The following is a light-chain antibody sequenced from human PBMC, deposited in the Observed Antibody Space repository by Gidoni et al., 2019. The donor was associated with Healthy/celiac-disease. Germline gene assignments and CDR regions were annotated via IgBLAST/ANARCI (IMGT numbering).Light chain of an antibody. Sequence: QSVLTQPPSVSGAPGQRVTISCTGSSSNSGAGYDVHWYQQLPGTAPKLLIYGNSNRPSGVPDRFSGSKSGTSASLAITGLQAEDEADYYCQSYDSSLSEVFGTGTKVTVL. CDR1: SSNSGAGYD. CDR3: QSYDSSLSEV. CDR2: GNS. V-gene: IGLV1-40*01. J-gene: IGLJ1*01.